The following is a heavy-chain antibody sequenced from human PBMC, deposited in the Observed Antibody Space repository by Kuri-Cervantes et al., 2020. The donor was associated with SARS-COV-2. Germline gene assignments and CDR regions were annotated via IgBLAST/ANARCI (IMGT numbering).Heavy chain of an antibody. J-gene: IGHJ4*02. CDR1: GGSISSSNW. Sequence: SETLSLTCAVSGGSISSSNWWSWVRQPPGKGLEWIGEIYHSGSTNYNPSLKSRVTISVDKSKNQFSLKLGSVTAADTAVYYCARTYSSSSLFYDYWGQGTLVTVSS. V-gene: IGHV4-4*02. CDR3: ARTYSSSSLFYDY. D-gene: IGHD6-6*01. CDR2: IYHSGST.